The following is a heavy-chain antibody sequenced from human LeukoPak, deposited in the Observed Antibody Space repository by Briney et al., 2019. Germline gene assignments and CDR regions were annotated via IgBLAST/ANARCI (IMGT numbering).Heavy chain of an antibody. J-gene: IGHJ4*02. CDR2: ISGSGGST. D-gene: IGHD3-22*01. CDR3: AKDPYYYDSSGYYYVDSGSYFDY. CDR1: GFIFGDYA. V-gene: IGHV3-23*01. Sequence: PGGSLRLSCTASGFIFGDYAMTWVRQAPGKGLEWVSAISGSGGSTYYADSVKGRFTISRDNSKNTLYLQMNSLRAEDTAVYYCAKDPYYYDSSGYYYVDSGSYFDYWGQGTLVTVSS.